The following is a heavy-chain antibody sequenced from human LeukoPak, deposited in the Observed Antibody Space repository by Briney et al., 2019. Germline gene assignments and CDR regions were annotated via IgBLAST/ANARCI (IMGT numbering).Heavy chain of an antibody. CDR3: ARISLAYCSSTSCYGFDI. D-gene: IGHD2-2*01. V-gene: IGHV4-38-2*02. Sequence: SETLSLTCTVSGYSISSGYYWGWIRQPPGKGLEWIGSIYHSGSTYYNPSLKSRVSISVDTSKNQFSLKLSFVTAADTAVYYCARISLAYCSSTSCYGFDIWGRGTMVTVSS. CDR1: GYSISSGYY. J-gene: IGHJ3*02. CDR2: IYHSGST.